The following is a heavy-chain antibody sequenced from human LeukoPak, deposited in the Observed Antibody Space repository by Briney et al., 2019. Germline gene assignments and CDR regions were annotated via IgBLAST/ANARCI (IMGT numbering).Heavy chain of an antibody. CDR1: GFTFSSYS. CDR3: ARDRPRYYYDSSGTFDY. V-gene: IGHV3-21*01. D-gene: IGHD3-22*01. Sequence: PGGSLRLSCAASGFTFSSYSMNWVRQAPGKWLEWVSSISSSSSYIYYADSVKGRFTISRDNAKNSLYLQMNSLRAEDTAVYYCARDRPRYYYDSSGTFDYWGQGTLVTVSS. CDR2: ISSSSSYI. J-gene: IGHJ4*02.